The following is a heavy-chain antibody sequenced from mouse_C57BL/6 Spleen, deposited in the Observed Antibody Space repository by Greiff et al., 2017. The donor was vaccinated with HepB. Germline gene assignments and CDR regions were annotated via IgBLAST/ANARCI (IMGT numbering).Heavy chain of an antibody. Sequence: EVQLQQSGPELVKPGASVKISCKASGYTFTDYYMNWVKQSHGKSLEWIGDINPNNGGTSYNQKFKGKATLTVDKSSSTAYMELRSLTSEDSAVYHCARSIYYGRWYFDVWGTGTTVTVSS. CDR1: GYTFTDYY. J-gene: IGHJ1*03. CDR3: ARSIYYGRWYFDV. D-gene: IGHD2-1*01. CDR2: INPNNGGT. V-gene: IGHV1-26*01.